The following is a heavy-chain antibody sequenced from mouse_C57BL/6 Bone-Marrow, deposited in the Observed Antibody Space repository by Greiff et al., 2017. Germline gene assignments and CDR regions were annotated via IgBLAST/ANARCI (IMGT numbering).Heavy chain of an antibody. J-gene: IGHJ1*03. CDR1: GYSFTDYN. CDR3: ARSHDGSSYWYFDV. CDR2: INPNYGTT. V-gene: IGHV1-39*01. Sequence: EVQLQQSGPELVKPGASVKISCKASGYSFTDYNMNWVKQSHGKSLEWIGVINPNYGTTSYNQKFKGKATLTVDQSSSTAYMQLNSLTSEDSAVYYGARSHDGSSYWYFDVWGTGTTVTVSS. D-gene: IGHD1-1*01.